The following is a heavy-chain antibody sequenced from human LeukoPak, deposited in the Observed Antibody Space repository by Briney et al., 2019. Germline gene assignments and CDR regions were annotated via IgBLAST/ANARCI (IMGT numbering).Heavy chain of an antibody. CDR3: ARRSGLDY. CDR1: GFIFSDYW. V-gene: IGHV3-7*01. J-gene: IGHJ4*02. CDR2: INRNGREI. Sequence: GGALRLSCAASGFIFSDYWMSWVRQTPGRGLEWVANINRNGREIYYVDSVKGRFTISRDNAKNSPYLQMNSLRAEDTAVYYCARRSGLDYWGQGTLVTVSS. D-gene: IGHD6-19*01.